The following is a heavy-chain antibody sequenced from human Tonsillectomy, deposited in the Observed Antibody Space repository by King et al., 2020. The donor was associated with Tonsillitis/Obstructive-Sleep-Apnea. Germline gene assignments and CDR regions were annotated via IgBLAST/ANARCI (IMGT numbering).Heavy chain of an antibody. CDR1: GVTFNFYS. V-gene: IGHV3-48*02. CDR3: TRDIRGNYDFWSGYPGY. J-gene: IGHJ4*02. D-gene: IGHD3-3*01. Sequence: EVQLVESGGGLIQPGGSLRLSCAASGVTFNFYSMDWVRQAPGKGLEWVSYISGSGNTIYYADSWKGRFTISRDNAKSSLYLQMNRLRDEDTAVYYCTRDIRGNYDFWSGYPGYWGQGTLVTVSS. CDR2: ISGSGNTI.